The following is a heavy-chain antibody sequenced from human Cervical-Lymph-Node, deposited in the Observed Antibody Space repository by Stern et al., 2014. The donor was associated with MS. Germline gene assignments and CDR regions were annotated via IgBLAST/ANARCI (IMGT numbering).Heavy chain of an antibody. D-gene: IGHD2-15*01. CDR2: INTNSGGT. CDR1: GYTFTGYY. J-gene: IGHJ6*02. CDR3: ARGLVVVVAATNYYYGMDV. V-gene: IGHV1-2*04. Sequence: VQLVHSGAEVKKPGASVKVSCKASGYTFTGYYMHWVRQAPGQGLEWMGWINTNSGGTNYAQKFQGWVTMTRDTSISTAYMELSRLRSDDTAVYYCARGLVVVVAATNYYYGMDVWGQGTTVTVSS.